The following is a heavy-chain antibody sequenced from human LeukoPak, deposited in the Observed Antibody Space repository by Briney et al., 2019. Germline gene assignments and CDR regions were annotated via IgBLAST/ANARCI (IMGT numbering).Heavy chain of an antibody. Sequence: GASVKVSCKASGYTFTGYHMHWVRQAPGQGLEWMGWINPNSGGTNYAQKFQGRVTMTRDTSISTAYMDLSRLRSDDTAVYYCARVGLYCSSTSCSFINWFDPWGQGTLVAVSS. J-gene: IGHJ5*02. CDR1: GYTFTGYH. V-gene: IGHV1-2*02. CDR2: INPNSGGT. D-gene: IGHD2-2*01. CDR3: ARVGLYCSSTSCSFINWFDP.